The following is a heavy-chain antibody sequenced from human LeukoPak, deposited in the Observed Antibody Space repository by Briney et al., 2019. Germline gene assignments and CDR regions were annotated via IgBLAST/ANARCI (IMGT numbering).Heavy chain of an antibody. CDR1: GGSISSSSYY. V-gene: IGHV4-39*07. CDR2: IYYSGST. D-gene: IGHD6-19*01. Sequence: PSETLSLTCTVSGGSISSSSYYWGWIRQPPGKGLEWIGSIYYSGSTYYNPSLKSRVTISVDTSKNQFSLKLSSVTAADTAVYYCARDWSSGWYDYWGQGTLVTVSS. CDR3: ARDWSSGWYDY. J-gene: IGHJ4*02.